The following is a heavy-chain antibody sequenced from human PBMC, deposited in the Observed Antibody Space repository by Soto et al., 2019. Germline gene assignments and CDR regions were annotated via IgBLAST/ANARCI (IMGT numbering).Heavy chain of an antibody. Sequence: GESLRLSCAASGFTFSSYGMHWVRQAPGKGLEWVAVISYDGSNKYYADSVKGRFTISRDNSKNTLYLQMNSLRAEDTAVYYCAKRNGNVGIFDDWGQGTLVTVSS. D-gene: IGHD1-1*01. CDR2: ISYDGSNK. CDR1: GFTFSSYG. J-gene: IGHJ4*02. V-gene: IGHV3-30*18. CDR3: AKRNGNVGIFDD.